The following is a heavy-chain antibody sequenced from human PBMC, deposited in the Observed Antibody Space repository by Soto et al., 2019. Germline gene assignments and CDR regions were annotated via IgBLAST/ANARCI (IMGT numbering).Heavy chain of an antibody. J-gene: IGHJ6*02. CDR2: ISWNSGSI. CDR1: GFTFDDYA. D-gene: IGHD2-2*01. V-gene: IGHV3-9*01. CDR3: ANDVRYCISTICRTDYYYYGMAA. Sequence: EVQLVESGGGLVQPGRSLRLSCAASGFTFDDYAMHWVRQAPGKGLEWVSGISWNSGSIGYADSVKGRFTISRDNAKNSLYLQTNSLSAEDTALYYCANDVRYCISTICRTDYYYYGMAAWGQGTTVTVSS.